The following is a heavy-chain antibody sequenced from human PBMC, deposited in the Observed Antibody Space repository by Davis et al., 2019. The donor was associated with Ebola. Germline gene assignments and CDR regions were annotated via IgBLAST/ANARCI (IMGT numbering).Heavy chain of an antibody. Sequence: MPSETLSLTCTVSGGSISSSSYYWGWIRQPPGKGLEWIGSIYSSGSTYYNPSLKSRVTISVDTSKNQFSLKLSSVTAADTAVYYCAREPYGSGKSDAFDIWGQGTMVTVSS. J-gene: IGHJ3*02. CDR1: GGSISSSSYY. CDR3: AREPYGSGKSDAFDI. CDR2: IYSSGST. D-gene: IGHD3-10*01. V-gene: IGHV4-39*02.